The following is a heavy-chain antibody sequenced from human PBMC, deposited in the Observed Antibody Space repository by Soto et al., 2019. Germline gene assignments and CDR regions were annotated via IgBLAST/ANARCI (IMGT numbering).Heavy chain of an antibody. V-gene: IGHV4-31*03. Sequence: SETLSLTCTVSGGSISSGGYYWSWIRQHPGKGLEWIGYIYYSGSTYYNPSLKSRVTISVDTSKNQFSLKLSSVTAADTAVYYCARTPHDYDSSGYYLDYWGQGTLVTAPQ. D-gene: IGHD3-22*01. CDR1: GGSISSGGYY. CDR2: IYYSGST. J-gene: IGHJ4*02. CDR3: ARTPHDYDSSGYYLDY.